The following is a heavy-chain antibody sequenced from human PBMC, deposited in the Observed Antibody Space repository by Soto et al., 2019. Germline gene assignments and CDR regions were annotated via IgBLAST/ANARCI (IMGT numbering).Heavy chain of an antibody. CDR2: IYWDNDK. V-gene: IGHV2-5*02. Sequence: QITLKESGPTLVKPTQTLTLTCTFSGFSLSTGGVGVGWIRQPPGKALEWLALIYWDNDKRYSPSLNSRLTVTKDPSKNPVVLPMTHMDSVDTAPYYCVQSRCGGDCLRSYSSHYYYGVDVWGQGTSVTVFS. D-gene: IGHD2-21*02. CDR1: GFSLSTGGVG. CDR3: VQSRCGGDCLRSYSSHYYYGVDV. J-gene: IGHJ6*02.